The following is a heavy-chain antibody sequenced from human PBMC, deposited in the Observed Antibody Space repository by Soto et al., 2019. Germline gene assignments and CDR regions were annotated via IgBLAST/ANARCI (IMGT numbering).Heavy chain of an antibody. CDR2: IIPILGIA. D-gene: IGHD3-3*01. CDR1: GGTFSSYT. CDR3: ARGAKGISLNLFDS. Sequence: VKVSCKASGGTFSSYTISWVRQAPGQGLEWMGRIIPILGIANYAQKFQGRVTITADKSTSTAYMELSSLRSEDTAVYYCARGAKGISLNLFDSWGQGSLVIVSS. J-gene: IGHJ5*01. V-gene: IGHV1-69*02.